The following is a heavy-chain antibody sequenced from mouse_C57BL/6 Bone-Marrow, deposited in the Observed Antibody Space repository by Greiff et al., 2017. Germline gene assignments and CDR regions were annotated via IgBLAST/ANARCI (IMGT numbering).Heavy chain of an antibody. V-gene: IGHV1-63*01. CDR2: IYTVGGYI. CDR1: GYTFTHYW. CDR3: ERYYDYGWYFYG. Sequence: QVQLQQSGAELVRPGTSVKMSCKAPGYTFTHYWTGWAKQRPGHGLEWIGDIYTVGGYIKYNEKFTGKATLTADTSSTTAHMHFSSLTSEDSAMFFCERYYDYGWYFYGWGTGTTVTVSS. D-gene: IGHD2-4*01. J-gene: IGHJ1*03.